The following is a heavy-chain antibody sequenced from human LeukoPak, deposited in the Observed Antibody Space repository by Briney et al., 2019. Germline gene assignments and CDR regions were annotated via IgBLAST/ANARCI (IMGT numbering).Heavy chain of an antibody. CDR1: GYSFTTYW. D-gene: IGHD4-11*01. J-gene: IGHJ4*02. CDR3: ATTTVTTGSPFDY. V-gene: IGHV5-51*01. CDR2: IYPSDSDT. Sequence: GESLKISCKSSGYSFTTYWIGWVRQMPGKGLEWMGIIYPSDSDTRYSPSFQGQVTISADKSISTAYLQWCSLKASDTAMYYCATTTVTTGSPFDYWGQGTLVTVSS.